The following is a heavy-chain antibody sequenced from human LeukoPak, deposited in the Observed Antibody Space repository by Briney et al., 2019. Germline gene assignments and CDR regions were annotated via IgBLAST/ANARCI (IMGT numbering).Heavy chain of an antibody. CDR1: GGSISSYY. Sequence: SETLSLTCTVSGGSISSYYCNWTRQPPGKGLEWIGEIYNSGSANYNPSLQSRVTISVDTSKNEFSLKLSSVTAADTAVYYCVTGYWEFDCWGQGTLVTVSS. CDR3: VTGYWEFDC. CDR2: IYNSGSA. D-gene: IGHD2-8*02. J-gene: IGHJ4*02. V-gene: IGHV4-59*01.